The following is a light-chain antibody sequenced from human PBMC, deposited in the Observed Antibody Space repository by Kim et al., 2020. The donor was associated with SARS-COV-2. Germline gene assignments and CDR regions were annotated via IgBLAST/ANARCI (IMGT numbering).Light chain of an antibody. Sequence: SASTGETVTISCRVSQDISIDLAWYQQKPGRTPDVLISGASTLQSEVPSRFSGSGSGTDFTLTISGLQSEDFATYYCQQYYGFPHSFGQGTKLEI. V-gene: IGKV1D-8*01. CDR2: GAS. J-gene: IGKJ2*03. CDR1: QDISID. CDR3: QQYYGFPHS.